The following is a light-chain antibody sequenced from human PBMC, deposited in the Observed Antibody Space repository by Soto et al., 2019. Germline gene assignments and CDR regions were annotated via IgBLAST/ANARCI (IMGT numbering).Light chain of an antibody. Sequence: QSVLTQPPSVSGAPGHRVTISCTGSSSNIGAGYDVHWYQQLPGTAPKLLIYGNSNRPSGVPDRFSGSKSGTSASLAITGLQAEDEADYYCQSYDSSLSAPGVFGTGTKVTVL. CDR3: QSYDSSLSAPGV. CDR2: GNS. J-gene: IGLJ1*01. CDR1: SSNIGAGYD. V-gene: IGLV1-40*01.